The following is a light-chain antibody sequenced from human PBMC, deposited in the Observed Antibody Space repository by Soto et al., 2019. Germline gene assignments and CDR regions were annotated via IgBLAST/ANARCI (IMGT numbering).Light chain of an antibody. J-gene: IGLJ3*02. Sequence: QSALTQPRSVSGSPGQSVTISCTGTSSDVGGYNYVSWYQQHPGKAPKVMIYDVSKRPSGVPDRFSGSKSGNTASLTISGLQGEDEADYYCCSYAGSYTGVFGGGTQLTVL. CDR1: SSDVGGYNY. V-gene: IGLV2-11*01. CDR2: DVS. CDR3: CSYAGSYTGV.